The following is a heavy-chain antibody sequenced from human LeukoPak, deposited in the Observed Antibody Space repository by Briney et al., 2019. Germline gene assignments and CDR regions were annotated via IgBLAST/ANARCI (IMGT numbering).Heavy chain of an antibody. CDR2: IWYDGSNK. D-gene: IGHD3-10*01. CDR1: GFTFSSYA. J-gene: IGHJ2*01. V-gene: IGHV3-33*08. CDR3: ARLRSGSGSYNWYFDL. Sequence: GGSLRLSCAASGFTFSSYAMSWVRQAPGKGLEWVAVIWYDGSNKYYADSVKGRFTISRDNSKNTLYLQMNSLRAEDTAVYYCARLRSGSGSYNWYFDLWGRGTLVTVSS.